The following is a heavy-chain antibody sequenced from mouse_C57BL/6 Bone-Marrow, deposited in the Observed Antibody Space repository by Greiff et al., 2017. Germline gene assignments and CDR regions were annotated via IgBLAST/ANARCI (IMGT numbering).Heavy chain of an antibody. D-gene: IGHD3-2*02. Sequence: EVQRVKSGGGLVQPGESLKLSCESNEYEFPSHDMSWVRKTPEKRLELVAAINSDGGSTYYPDTMERRFIISRDNTKKTLYLQMSSLRSEDTALYYCARQQLRLRDYYAMDYWGQGTSVTVSS. CDR1: EYEFPSHD. CDR3: ARQQLRLRDYYAMDY. J-gene: IGHJ4*01. V-gene: IGHV5-2*01. CDR2: INSDGGST.